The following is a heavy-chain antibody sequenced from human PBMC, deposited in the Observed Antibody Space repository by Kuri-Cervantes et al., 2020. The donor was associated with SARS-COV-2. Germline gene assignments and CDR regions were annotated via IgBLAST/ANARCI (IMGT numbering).Heavy chain of an antibody. D-gene: IGHD6-13*01. J-gene: IGHJ4*02. Sequence: GGSLRLSCKGSGYSFTSYWIGWVRQMPGKGLEWMGIIYPGDSDTRYSPSFQGQVTISADKSISTAYLQWSSLKASDTAMYYCARLSSSWYPSFDYWGQGTLVTVSS. CDR3: ARLSSSWYPSFDY. CDR1: GYSFTSYW. CDR2: IYPGDSDT. V-gene: IGHV5-51*01.